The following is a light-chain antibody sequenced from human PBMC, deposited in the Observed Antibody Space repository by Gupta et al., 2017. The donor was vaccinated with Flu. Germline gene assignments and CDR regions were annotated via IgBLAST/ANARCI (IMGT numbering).Light chain of an antibody. CDR1: QGIRSY. CDR2: DIS. J-gene: IGKJ4*01. CDR3: QHLQSYPLT. Sequence: ITCRASQGIRSYLAWYQQKPGTAPNLLIYDISTLQTGVSSRFSGSGSGTEFTLTISSLQPEDFATYYCQHLQSYPLTFGGGTKVEIK. V-gene: IGKV1-9*01.